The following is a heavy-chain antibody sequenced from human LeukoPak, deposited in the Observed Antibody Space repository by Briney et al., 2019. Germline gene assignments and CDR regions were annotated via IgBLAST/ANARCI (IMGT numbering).Heavy chain of an antibody. V-gene: IGHV3-74*01. Sequence: GGSLRLSCAASGFTFSSYWMHWVRQAPGKGLVWVSRINSNRSNINYADSVKGRFTISRDNAKNTLYVQMNSLRAEDTAVYYCWTGSGHAFDIWGRGTMVTVSS. CDR3: WTGSGHAFDI. CDR1: GFTFSSYW. D-gene: IGHD3-10*01. CDR2: INSNRSNI. J-gene: IGHJ3*02.